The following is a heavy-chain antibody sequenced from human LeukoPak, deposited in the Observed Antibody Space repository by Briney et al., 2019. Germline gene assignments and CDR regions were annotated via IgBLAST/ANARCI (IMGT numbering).Heavy chain of an antibody. CDR2: INPNSGGT. Sequence: ASVKVSCKASGYTFTGYYMHWVRQAPGQGLERMGWINPNSGGTNYAQEFQGRVTMTRDTSISTAYMELSRLRSDDTAVYYCARSDYYDSSGYPDYWGQGTLVTVSS. CDR3: ARSDYYDSSGYPDY. CDR1: GYTFTGYY. D-gene: IGHD3-22*01. J-gene: IGHJ4*02. V-gene: IGHV1-2*02.